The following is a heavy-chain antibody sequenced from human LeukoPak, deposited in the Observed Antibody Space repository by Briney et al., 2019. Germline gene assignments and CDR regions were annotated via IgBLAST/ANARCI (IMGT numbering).Heavy chain of an antibody. D-gene: IGHD3-10*01. J-gene: IGHJ4*02. CDR2: INEDGTTI. Sequence: PGGSLRLSCAASGFSFGDYDMSWVRQAPGRGLEWVADINEDGTTIYYVNSVKDRFTISRDNAKNSLSLQLNTLRAGDTAVYYCARWSYVSGTWFLDYWGQGTLVTVSS. CDR3: ARWSYVSGTWFLDY. CDR1: GFSFGDYD. V-gene: IGHV3-7*05.